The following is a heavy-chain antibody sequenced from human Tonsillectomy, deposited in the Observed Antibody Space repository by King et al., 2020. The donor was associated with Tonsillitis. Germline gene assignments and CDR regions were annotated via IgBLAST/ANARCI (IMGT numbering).Heavy chain of an antibody. V-gene: IGHV3-49*04. CDR1: GFTFGDYA. D-gene: IGHD6-6*01. J-gene: IGHJ4*02. Sequence: VQLVEAGGGLVQPGRSLRLSCTASGFTFGDYAMAWVRQAPGKGLEWVGFIRSNTYGGTSEYAASVKGRFTISRDDSKSIAYLQMNSLKTEDTAMYYCTRVISYSSSSYWGQGTLVTVSS. CDR2: IRSNTYGGTS. CDR3: TRVISYSSSSY.